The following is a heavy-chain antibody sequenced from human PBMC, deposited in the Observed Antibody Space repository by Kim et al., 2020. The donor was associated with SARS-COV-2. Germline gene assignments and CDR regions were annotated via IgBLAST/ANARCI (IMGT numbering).Heavy chain of an antibody. CDR3: VRQSYGSGSFPLEY. D-gene: IGHD3-10*01. V-gene: IGHV4-59*08. CDR2: IYEGGGT. Sequence: SETLSLTCTVSGASISSFYWSWIRQPPGKGPEWIGFIYEGGGTNYNPSLKSRVTISADTSKNQFSLKLTSVTATDTSVYYCVRQSYGSGSFPLEYWGQGILVTVSS. CDR1: GASISSFY. J-gene: IGHJ4*02.